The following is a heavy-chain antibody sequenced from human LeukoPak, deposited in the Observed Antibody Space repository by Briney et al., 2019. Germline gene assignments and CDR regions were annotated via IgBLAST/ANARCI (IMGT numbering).Heavy chain of an antibody. Sequence: SETLSLTCAVYGGSFSGYYWSWIRQPPGKGLEWIGEINHSGSTNYNPSLKSRVTISVDTSKNQFSPKLSSVTAADTAVYYCARGYCSSTSCLYYFDYWGQGTLVTVSS. CDR2: INHSGST. V-gene: IGHV4-34*01. D-gene: IGHD2-2*01. J-gene: IGHJ4*02. CDR1: GGSFSGYY. CDR3: ARGYCSSTSCLYYFDY.